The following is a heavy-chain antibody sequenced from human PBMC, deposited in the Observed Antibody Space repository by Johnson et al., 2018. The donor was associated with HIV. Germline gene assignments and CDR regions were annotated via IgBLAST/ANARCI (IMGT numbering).Heavy chain of an antibody. CDR2: ISSSGVTT. J-gene: IGHJ3*02. CDR1: GFTFSDYY. CDR3: ARDASLRFLEWFDAFDI. V-gene: IGHV3-11*04. D-gene: IGHD3-3*01. Sequence: QVQLVESGGGLVRPGGSLRLSCAASGFTFSDYYMTWIRQAPGKGLEWLSYISSSGVTTYYAESLKGRFTISRDNAKNSLYLQMNSLRAEDTAVYYCARDASLRFLEWFDAFDIWGQGTMVTVSS.